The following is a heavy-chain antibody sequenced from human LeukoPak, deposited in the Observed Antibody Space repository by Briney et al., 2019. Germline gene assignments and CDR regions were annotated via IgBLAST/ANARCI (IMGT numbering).Heavy chain of an antibody. Sequence: ASVKVSCKTSGYTFTSYGISWVRQVPGQGLEWLGWISAYNGNTNYAQKLQSGVTMTTDTSTSTAYMELRSLRSDDTAVYYCARGGSGSSLEYYYYGMDVWGQGTTVTVSS. V-gene: IGHV1-18*01. D-gene: IGHD1-26*01. J-gene: IGHJ6*02. CDR3: ARGGSGSSLEYYYYGMDV. CDR1: GYTFTSYG. CDR2: ISAYNGNT.